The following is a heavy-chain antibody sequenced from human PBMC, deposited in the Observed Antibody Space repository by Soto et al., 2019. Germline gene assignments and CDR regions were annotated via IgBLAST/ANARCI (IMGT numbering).Heavy chain of an antibody. V-gene: IGHV4-30-2*01. Sequence: SETLSLTCAVSGGSIISGGYSWSWIRQPPGKGLEWIGYIYHSGSTYYNPSLKSRVTISVDRSKNQFSLKLSSVTAADTAVYYCARHLTYCSAGSCYSDFPYYGMDVWGQGTTVTVSS. D-gene: IGHD2-15*01. J-gene: IGHJ6*02. CDR1: GGSIISGGYS. CDR2: IYHSGST. CDR3: ARHLTYCSAGSCYSDFPYYGMDV.